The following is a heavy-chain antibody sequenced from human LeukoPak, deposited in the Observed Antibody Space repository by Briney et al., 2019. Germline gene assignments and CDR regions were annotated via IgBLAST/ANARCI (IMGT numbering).Heavy chain of an antibody. CDR3: ARTPSSKTYYYDSSGYYDLAGYFDY. V-gene: IGHV3-30-3*01. CDR2: ISYDGSNK. Sequence: PGGSLTLSCAASGFTFSSYAMHWVRQAPGKGLEWVAVISYDGSNKYYADSVKGRFTISRDNSKNTLYLQMNSLRAEDTAVYYCARTPSSKTYYYDSSGYYDLAGYFDYWGQGTLVTVSS. CDR1: GFTFSSYA. J-gene: IGHJ4*02. D-gene: IGHD3-22*01.